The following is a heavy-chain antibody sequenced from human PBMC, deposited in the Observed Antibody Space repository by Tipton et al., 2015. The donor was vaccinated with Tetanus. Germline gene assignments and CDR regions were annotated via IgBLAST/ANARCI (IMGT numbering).Heavy chain of an antibody. CDR1: GGSISSGDYY. J-gene: IGHJ4*02. V-gene: IGHV4-30-4*01. CDR2: IYYSGST. D-gene: IGHD2/OR15-2a*01. CDR3: SSSPGNHYLAFFDY. Sequence: LRLSCSVSGGSISSGDYYWSWLRQPPGKGLEWIGYIYYSGSTYYNPSLKSRVTISIDTSKNQFSLRLSSVTAADTAVYYCSSSPGNHYLAFFDYWGRGTLVTVSS.